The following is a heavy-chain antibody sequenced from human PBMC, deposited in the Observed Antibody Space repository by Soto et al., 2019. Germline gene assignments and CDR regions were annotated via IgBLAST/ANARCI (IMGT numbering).Heavy chain of an antibody. CDR3: ARDLPNCSGGSCYNY. Sequence: SETLSLTCTVSGGSISSGDYYWSWIRQPPGKGLEWIGYIYYSGSTYYNPSLKSRVTISVDTSKNQFSLKLSSVTAADTAVYYCARDLPNCSGGSCYNYRGQGTLVNVSS. D-gene: IGHD2-15*01. V-gene: IGHV4-30-4*01. CDR1: GGSISSGDYY. J-gene: IGHJ4*02. CDR2: IYYSGST.